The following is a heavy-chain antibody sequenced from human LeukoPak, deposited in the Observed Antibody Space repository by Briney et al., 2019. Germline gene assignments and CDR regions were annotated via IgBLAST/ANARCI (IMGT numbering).Heavy chain of an antibody. J-gene: IGHJ4*02. CDR2: IYYSGST. CDR1: GGSISSRSYY. Sequence: SETLSLTCTVSGGSISSRSYYWGWIRQPPGKGLEWIGSIYYSGSTYYNPSLKSRVTISVDTSKNQFSLKLSSVTAADTAVYYCASRSSIWSGYQDTLYYFDSWGQGTLVTVSS. D-gene: IGHD3-3*01. CDR3: ASRSSIWSGYQDTLYYFDS. V-gene: IGHV4-39*07.